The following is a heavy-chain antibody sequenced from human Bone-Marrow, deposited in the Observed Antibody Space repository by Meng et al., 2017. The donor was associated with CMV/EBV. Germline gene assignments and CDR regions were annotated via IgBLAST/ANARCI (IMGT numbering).Heavy chain of an antibody. J-gene: IGHJ6*02. V-gene: IGHV3-64*04. CDR2: ISSDGGST. CDR1: GFTFSSYS. Sequence: GESLKISCAASGFTFSSYSMNWVRQAPGKGLEYVSAISSDGGSTYYADSVKGRFTISRDNSKNTLYLQMNSLRAEDTAVYYCARGSVGGSSFWTYYYGMDVWGQGTTVTVSS. CDR3: ARGSVGGSSFWTYYYGMDV. D-gene: IGHD1-26*01.